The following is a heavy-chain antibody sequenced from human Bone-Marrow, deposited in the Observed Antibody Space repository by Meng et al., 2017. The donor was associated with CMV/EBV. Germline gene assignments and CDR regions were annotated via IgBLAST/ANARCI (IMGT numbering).Heavy chain of an antibody. CDR2: IYYSGST. D-gene: IGHD1-7*01. CDR3: ARDVGTKYGMDV. Sequence: GSLRLSCTVSGYSISSGYYWGWIRQPPGKGLEWIGYIYYSGSTNYNPSLKSRVTISVDTSKNQFSLKLSSVTAADTAVYYCARDVGTKYGMDVWGQGTTVTVSS. J-gene: IGHJ6*02. CDR1: GYSISSGYY. V-gene: IGHV4-61*01.